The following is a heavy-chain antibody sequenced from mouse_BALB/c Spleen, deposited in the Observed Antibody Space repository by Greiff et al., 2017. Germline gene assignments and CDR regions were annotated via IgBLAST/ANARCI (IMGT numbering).Heavy chain of an antibody. CDR1: GYAFSSSW. CDR2: IYPGDGDT. Sequence: QVQLKESGPELVKPGASVKISCKASGYAFSSSWMNWVKQRPGQGLEWIGRIYPGDGDTNYNGKFKGKATLTADKSSSTAYMQLSSLTSVDSAVYFCARGGYYGNYYAMDYWGQGTSVTVSS. J-gene: IGHJ4*01. CDR3: ARGGYYGNYYAMDY. D-gene: IGHD1-1*02. V-gene: IGHV1-82*01.